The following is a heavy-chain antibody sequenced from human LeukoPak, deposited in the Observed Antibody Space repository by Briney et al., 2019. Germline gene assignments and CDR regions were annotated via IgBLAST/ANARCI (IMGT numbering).Heavy chain of an antibody. CDR1: GYTFTGYY. V-gene: IGHV1-2*02. Sequence: ASVKVSCKASGYTFTGYYMHWVRQAPGQGLEWMGWINPNSGGTNYAQKFQGRVTMTRDTSISTAYMELSRLRSDDTAVYYCARDRSIAAAGTYYYYMDVWGKGTTVTVSS. CDR3: ARDRSIAAAGTYYYYMDV. D-gene: IGHD6-13*01. J-gene: IGHJ6*03. CDR2: INPNSGGT.